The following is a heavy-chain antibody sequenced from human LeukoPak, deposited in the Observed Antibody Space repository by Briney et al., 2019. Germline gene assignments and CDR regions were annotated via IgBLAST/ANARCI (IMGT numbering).Heavy chain of an antibody. CDR3: ARHPGKVTNDWYFDL. D-gene: IGHD4-23*01. J-gene: IGHJ2*01. V-gene: IGHV1-2*02. CDR1: GYTFTGYY. Sequence: ASVTVSCKASGYTFTGYYMRWVRQAPGQGLEWMGWINPSSGGTNYAQKFQGRVTMTRDTSITTAYMELSRLSSDDTAVYYCARHPGKVTNDWYFDLWGRGTLVTVSS. CDR2: INPSSGGT.